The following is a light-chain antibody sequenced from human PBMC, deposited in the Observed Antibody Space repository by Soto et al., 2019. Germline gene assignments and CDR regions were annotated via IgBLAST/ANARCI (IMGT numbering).Light chain of an antibody. CDR3: NSYTNSDTVL. CDR1: SSDIGAYHY. CDR2: AVN. Sequence: QSALTQAASVSGSPGQSITISCTGTSSDIGAYHYVSWYQQRPGKAPKVLIYAVNNRPSGISDRFSGSKSGNTASLTISGLQDEDEAVYYCNSYTNSDTVLFGGGTKLTVL. V-gene: IGLV2-14*01. J-gene: IGLJ2*01.